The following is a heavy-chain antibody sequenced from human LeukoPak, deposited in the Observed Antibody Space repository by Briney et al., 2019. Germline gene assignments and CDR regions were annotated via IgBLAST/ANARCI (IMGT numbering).Heavy chain of an antibody. V-gene: IGHV4-4*07. Sequence: SETLSLTCAVSGGSLSSYYWSGIRQPAGKGLEWIGRLYTSGSTNYNPSLKSRVTMSVDTSKNQFSLKLSSVTAADPAVYYCAREGTTHAFDIWGQGTMVTVSS. CDR2: LYTSGST. CDR3: AREGTTHAFDI. J-gene: IGHJ3*02. CDR1: GGSLSSYY. D-gene: IGHD1-7*01.